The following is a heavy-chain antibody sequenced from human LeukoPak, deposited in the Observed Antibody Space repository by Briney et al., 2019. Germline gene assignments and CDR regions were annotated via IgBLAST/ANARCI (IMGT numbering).Heavy chain of an antibody. Sequence: GASVKVSCKASGGTFSSYAISWVRQAPGQGLEWMGRIIPIFGIANYAQKFQGRVTITADKSTSTAYMELSSLSSEDTAVYYCARDDCSGGSCCEVPNNWFDPWGQGTLVTVSS. CDR3: ARDDCSGGSCCEVPNNWFDP. V-gene: IGHV1-69*04. D-gene: IGHD2-15*01. J-gene: IGHJ5*02. CDR1: GGTFSSYA. CDR2: IIPIFGIA.